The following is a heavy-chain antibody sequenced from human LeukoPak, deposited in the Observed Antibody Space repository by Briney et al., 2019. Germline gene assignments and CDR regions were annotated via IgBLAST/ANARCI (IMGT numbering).Heavy chain of an antibody. CDR3: ARVNYYDSSGSLYGGYYFDY. CDR1: GGSISSGDYY. V-gene: IGHV4-30-4*01. J-gene: IGHJ4*02. CDR2: IYYSGST. Sequence: SQTLSLTCTVSGGSISSGDYYWGWIRQPPGKGLEWIGYIYYSGSTYYNPSLKSRVTISVDTSKNQFSLKLSSVTAADTAVYYCARVNYYDSSGSLYGGYYFDYWGQGTLVTVSS. D-gene: IGHD3-22*01.